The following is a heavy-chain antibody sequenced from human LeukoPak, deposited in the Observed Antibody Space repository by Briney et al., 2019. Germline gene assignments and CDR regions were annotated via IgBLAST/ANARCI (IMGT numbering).Heavy chain of an antibody. CDR3: ARGRSGSSHFDY. CDR2: IYHSGST. V-gene: IGHV4-4*02. Sequence: PSETLSLTCAVSGGSISTSNRWSWVRQPPGKGPEWIGEIYHSGSTNYNPSLKSRVTMSVDKSKNQFSLTLTSVTAADTAVYYCARGRSGSSHFDYWGQGTLVTVSS. D-gene: IGHD1-26*01. CDR1: GGSISTSNR. J-gene: IGHJ4*02.